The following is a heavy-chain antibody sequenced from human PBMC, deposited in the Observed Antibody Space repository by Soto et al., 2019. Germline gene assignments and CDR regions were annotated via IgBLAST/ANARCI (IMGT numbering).Heavy chain of an antibody. J-gene: IGHJ4*02. CDR3: ASYGSGSPLLRVFDY. Sequence: PSETLSLTCAVYGGSFSGYYWSWIRQPPGKGLEWIGEINHSGSTNYNPSLKSRVTISVDTSKNQFSLKLSSVTAADTAVYYCASYGSGSPLLRVFDYWGQGTLVTAPQ. V-gene: IGHV4-34*01. CDR2: INHSGST. CDR1: GGSFSGYY. D-gene: IGHD3-10*01.